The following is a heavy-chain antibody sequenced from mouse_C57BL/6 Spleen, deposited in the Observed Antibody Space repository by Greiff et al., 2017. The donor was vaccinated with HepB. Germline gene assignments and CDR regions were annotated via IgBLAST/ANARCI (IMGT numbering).Heavy chain of an antibody. Sequence: EVQGVESGGGLVKPGGSLKLSCAASGFTFSSYTMSWVRQTPEKRLEWVATISGGGGNTYYPDSVKDRFTISRDNAKNTLYLEMSSLRSEDTALYYCAIQPVYYSNSIYYAMDYWGQGTSVTVSS. CDR1: GFTFSSYT. J-gene: IGHJ4*01. CDR2: ISGGGGNT. CDR3: AIQPVYYSNSIYYAMDY. D-gene: IGHD2-5*01. V-gene: IGHV5-9*01.